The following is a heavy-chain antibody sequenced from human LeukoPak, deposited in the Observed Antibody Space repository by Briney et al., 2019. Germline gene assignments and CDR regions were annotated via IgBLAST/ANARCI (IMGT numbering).Heavy chain of an antibody. J-gene: IGHJ4*02. CDR2: ISSSSSYI. CDR1: GGSISTSNYY. Sequence: ETLSLTCSVSGGSISTSNYYWVWIRQSPEKGLEWVSSISSSSSYIYYADSVKGRFTISRDNAKNSLYLQMNSLRAEDTAVYYCARVYGSGSYWGQGTLVTVSS. CDR3: ARVYGSGSY. V-gene: IGHV3-21*01. D-gene: IGHD3-10*01.